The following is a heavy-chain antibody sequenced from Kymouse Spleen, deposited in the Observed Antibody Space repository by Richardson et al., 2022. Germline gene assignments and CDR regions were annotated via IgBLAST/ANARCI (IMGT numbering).Heavy chain of an antibody. CDR1: GGSFSGYY. Sequence: QVQLQQWGAGLLKPSETLSLTCAVYGGSFSGYYWSWIRQPPGKGLEWIGEINHSGSTNYNPSLKSRVTISVDTSKNQFSLKLSSVTAADTAVYYCASVAGPDAFDIWGQGTMVTVSS. V-gene: IGHV4-34*01. CDR2: INHSGST. CDR3: ASVAGPDAFDI. D-gene: IGHD6-19*01. J-gene: IGHJ3*02.